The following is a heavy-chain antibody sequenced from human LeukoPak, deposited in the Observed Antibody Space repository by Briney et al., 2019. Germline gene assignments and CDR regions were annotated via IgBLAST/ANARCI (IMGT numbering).Heavy chain of an antibody. V-gene: IGHV1-69*01. D-gene: IGHD2-2*02. Sequence: ASVKVSCKASGGTFSSYAISWVRQAPGQGLKWMGGIIPIFGTANYAQKFQGRVTITADESTSTAYMELSSLRSEDTAVYYCARDLVDEVVPAAIDYYYMDVWGKGTTVTVSS. J-gene: IGHJ6*03. CDR3: ARDLVDEVVPAAIDYYYMDV. CDR1: GGTFSSYA. CDR2: IIPIFGTA.